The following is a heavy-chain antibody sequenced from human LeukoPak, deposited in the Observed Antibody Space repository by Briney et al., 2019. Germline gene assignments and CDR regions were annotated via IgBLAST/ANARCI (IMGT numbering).Heavy chain of an antibody. J-gene: IGHJ4*02. CDR3: ARDLPAGGRGWYLTFDY. D-gene: IGHD6-19*01. Sequence: PGGSLRLSCAASGFTFSSYEMNWVRQAPGKGLEWVSYISSSGSTIYYADSVKGRFTISRDNAKNSLYLQMNSLRAEATAVYYCARDLPAGGRGWYLTFDYWGQGTLVTVSS. V-gene: IGHV3-48*03. CDR1: GFTFSSYE. CDR2: ISSSGSTI.